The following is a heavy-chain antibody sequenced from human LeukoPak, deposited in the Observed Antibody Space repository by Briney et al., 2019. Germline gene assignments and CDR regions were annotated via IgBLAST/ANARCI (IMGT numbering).Heavy chain of an antibody. CDR1: GFTFSNYG. CDR3: ARVAAAGFDY. V-gene: IGHV3-7*01. J-gene: IGHJ4*02. D-gene: IGHD6-13*01. CDR2: IKHDGSEN. Sequence: GGSLRISCAASGFTFSNYGMSWVRQAPGKGLEWVANIKHDGSENYYVDSVKGRFTISRDNAKNSLYLQMNSLRAEDTAVYYCARVAAAGFDYWGQGTLVTVSS.